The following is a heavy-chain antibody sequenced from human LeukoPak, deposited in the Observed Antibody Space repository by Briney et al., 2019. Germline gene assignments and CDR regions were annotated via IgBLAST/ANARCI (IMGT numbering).Heavy chain of an antibody. Sequence: SETLSLTCTVSGGSISSGSYYWSRIRQPAGKGLEWIGRIYTSGSTNYNPSLKSRVTISVDTSKNQFSLKLSSVTAADTAVYYCARVRYCSSTSCYKAYWYFDLWGRGTLVTVSS. V-gene: IGHV4-61*02. J-gene: IGHJ2*01. CDR2: IYTSGST. CDR3: ARVRYCSSTSCYKAYWYFDL. CDR1: GGSISSGSYY. D-gene: IGHD2-2*02.